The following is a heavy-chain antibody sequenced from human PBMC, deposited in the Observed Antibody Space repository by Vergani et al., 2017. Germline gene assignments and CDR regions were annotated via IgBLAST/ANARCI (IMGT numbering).Heavy chain of an antibody. J-gene: IGHJ5*02. Sequence: EVQLVESGGGLIQPGGSLRLSCAASGFTVSSNYMSWVRQAPGKGLEWVSVIYSGGSTYYADSVKGRFTISRDNSKNTLYLQMNSLRAEDTAVYYCAKDLWSYCNNSGCHNNWFDPWGQGTLVTVSS. V-gene: IGHV3-66*03. CDR1: GFTVSSNY. CDR2: IYSGGST. CDR3: AKDLWSYCNNSGCHNNWFDP. D-gene: IGHD2-8*01.